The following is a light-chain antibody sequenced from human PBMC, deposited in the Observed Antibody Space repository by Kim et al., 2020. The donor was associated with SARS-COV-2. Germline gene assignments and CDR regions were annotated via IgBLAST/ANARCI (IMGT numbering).Light chain of an antibody. J-gene: IGLJ2*01. CDR2: GKN. V-gene: IGLV3-19*01. CDR3: KSRDSSGKVV. CDR1: SLRRYY. Sequence: SELPQDPAVSVALGQTVRITCQGDSLRRYYASWYQQKPGQAPVLVIYGKNNRPSGIPDRFSGSSSGNTASLTITGAQAEEEADYYCKSRDSSGKVVFGGGTKLTVL.